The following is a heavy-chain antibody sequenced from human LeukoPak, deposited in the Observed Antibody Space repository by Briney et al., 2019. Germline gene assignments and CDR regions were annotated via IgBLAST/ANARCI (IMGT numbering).Heavy chain of an antibody. CDR2: IYYSGST. Sequence: PSETLSLTCTVSGGSISSYYWSWIRQPPGKGLEWVGYIYYSGSTNYNPSLKSRVTISVDTSKNQFSLKLSSVTAADTAVYYCARRESYGSGSYSDYWGQGTLVTVSS. J-gene: IGHJ4*02. V-gene: IGHV4-59*08. CDR3: ARRESYGSGSYSDY. D-gene: IGHD3-10*01. CDR1: GGSISSYY.